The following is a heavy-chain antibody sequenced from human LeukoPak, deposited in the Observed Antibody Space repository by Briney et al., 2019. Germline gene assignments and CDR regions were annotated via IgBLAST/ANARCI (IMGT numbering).Heavy chain of an antibody. J-gene: IGHJ4*02. V-gene: IGHV4-34*01. CDR2: VTYRGSA. CDR3: AVYGGDWQFHS. CDR1: NGFDNYYF. D-gene: IGHD2-21*02. Sequence: SETLSLTCAVYNGFDNYYFMLVRQPPEMGLEWIGEVTYRGSASYNSSLKSRATISVDVSVRQFSLQLTSVTAADTATYYCAVYGGDWQFHSWGQGTPVTVSP.